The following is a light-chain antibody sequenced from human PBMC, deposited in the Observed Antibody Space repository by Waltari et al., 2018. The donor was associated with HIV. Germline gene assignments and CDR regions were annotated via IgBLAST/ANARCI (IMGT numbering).Light chain of an antibody. CDR3: QQYNNLPAT. J-gene: IGKJ3*01. Sequence: DIQMTQSPSTLSASVGDRVIITCRASQSISAWLALYQQIPGKAPKLLIYQASNLQSGVPSRFSGSGSGTEFTLTISSLQPDDFATYYCQQYNNLPATFGPGTKVDIK. V-gene: IGKV1-5*03. CDR2: QAS. CDR1: QSISAW.